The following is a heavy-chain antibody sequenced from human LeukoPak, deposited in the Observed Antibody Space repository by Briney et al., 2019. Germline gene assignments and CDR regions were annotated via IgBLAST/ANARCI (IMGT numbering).Heavy chain of an antibody. V-gene: IGHV3-64D*06. CDR3: VRGTGY. J-gene: IGHJ4*02. CDR2: ISSNGDNT. CDR1: GFTFSTYV. Sequence: GGSLRHSCSVSGFTFSTYVMHWVRQAPGKGLEYVSAISSNGDNTYYADSVKGRFTISRDNSKNTLYLQMSSLRADDTAVYYCVRGTGYWGQGTLVTVSS.